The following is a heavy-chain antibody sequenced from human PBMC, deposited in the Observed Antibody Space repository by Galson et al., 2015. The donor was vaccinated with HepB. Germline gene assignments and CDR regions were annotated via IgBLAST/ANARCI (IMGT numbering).Heavy chain of an antibody. D-gene: IGHD3-22*01. Sequence: SVKVSCKASEYTFTSYAIHWVRQAPGQRLEWMGWINGGNGNTKYSQKVQGRVTITRDTSANTAYMELSSLRSEDTAVYYCARRLSRYYESSGYQADWFDPWGQGTLITVSS. J-gene: IGHJ5*02. V-gene: IGHV1-3*01. CDR2: INGGNGNT. CDR1: EYTFTSYA. CDR3: ARRLSRYYESSGYQADWFDP.